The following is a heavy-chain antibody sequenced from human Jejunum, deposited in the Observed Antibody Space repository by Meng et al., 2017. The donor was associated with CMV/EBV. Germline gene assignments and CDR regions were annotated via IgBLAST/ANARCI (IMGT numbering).Heavy chain of an antibody. D-gene: IGHD1-1*01. CDR2: INQDGGEI. CDR1: GLTFSSYF. J-gene: IGHJ6*02. CDR3: ARNWKDDYYGMDV. V-gene: IGHV3-7*01. Sequence: SGLTFSSYFLGWVRQAPGRGLEWVANINQDGGEIYYVDSVKGRFTISRDNAKNSLYLQMNSLRAEDTAVYYCARNWKDDYYGMDVWGQGTTVTVSS.